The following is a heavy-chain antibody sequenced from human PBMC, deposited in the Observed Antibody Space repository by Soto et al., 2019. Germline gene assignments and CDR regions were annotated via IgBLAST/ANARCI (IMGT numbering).Heavy chain of an antibody. Sequence: ASVKVSCKASGYTFTSYGISWVRQPPGQGLEWMGWISAYNGNTNYAQKLQGRVTMTTDTSTSTAYMEPRSLRSDDTAVYYCARAVGQWPVHNFDYWGQGTLVTVSS. CDR2: ISAYNGNT. CDR1: GYTFTSYG. D-gene: IGHD6-19*01. CDR3: ARAVGQWPVHNFDY. V-gene: IGHV1-18*01. J-gene: IGHJ4*02.